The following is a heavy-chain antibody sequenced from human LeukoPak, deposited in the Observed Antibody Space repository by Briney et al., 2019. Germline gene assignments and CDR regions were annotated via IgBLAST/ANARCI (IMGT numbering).Heavy chain of an antibody. CDR1: GYTFTGYY. CDR2: INPNSGGT. Sequence: ASVKLSCKSSGYTFTGYYLHWVRQAPGQGLEWMGWINPNSGGTNYAQKFQGRVTMTRDTSISTAYMELSKLGSDDRAVYYCARDSYCSGGSCYSAGGYWGQGTLVTVSS. V-gene: IGHV1-2*02. J-gene: IGHJ4*02. D-gene: IGHD2-15*01. CDR3: ARDSYCSGGSCYSAGGY.